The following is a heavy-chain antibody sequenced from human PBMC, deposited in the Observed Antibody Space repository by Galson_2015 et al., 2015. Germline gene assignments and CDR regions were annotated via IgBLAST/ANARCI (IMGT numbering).Heavy chain of an antibody. J-gene: IGHJ6*03. CDR2: ISSSGSTI. D-gene: IGHD3-3*02. V-gene: IGHV3-11*01. Sequence: SLRLSCAASGFTFSDYYMSWLRQAPGKGLERVSYISSSGSTIYYADSVKGRFTISRDNAKNSLYLQMNSLRAEDTTVYYCARVGHFWSGYYLIYFYCYMDVWGKGTTLTVSS. CDR3: ARVGHFWSGYYLIYFYCYMDV. CDR1: GFTFSDYY.